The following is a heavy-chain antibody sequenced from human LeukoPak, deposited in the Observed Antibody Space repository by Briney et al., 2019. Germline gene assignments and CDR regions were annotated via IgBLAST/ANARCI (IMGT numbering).Heavy chain of an antibody. CDR3: ARHTTMAHFDY. J-gene: IGHJ4*02. V-gene: IGHV4-59*08. D-gene: IGHD5-18*01. Sequence: SETLSLTCNVSGDSINSHYWSWIRQPPGKELEWIGYIYYGGSTNYNPSLKSRVTISVDTSKNQFSLKLSSVTAADTAVYYCARHTTMAHFDYWGQGTLVTVSS. CDR1: GDSINSHY. CDR2: IYYGGST.